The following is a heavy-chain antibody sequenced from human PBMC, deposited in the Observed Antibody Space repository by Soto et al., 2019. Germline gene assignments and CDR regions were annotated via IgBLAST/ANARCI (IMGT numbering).Heavy chain of an antibody. Sequence: GASVQVSCKTSRDTFTDSSMHWVRQAPGQGREWMGWINLNSGDTNYAEKFRGRVTMTNNSSIITAYMEMTRLKSDDTAVYYWARELGCYDFYGPDTWGQGTLVTVSS. CDR1: RDTFTDSS. V-gene: IGHV1-2*02. D-gene: IGHD5-12*01. CDR3: ARELGCYDFYGPDT. J-gene: IGHJ5*02. CDR2: INLNSGDT.